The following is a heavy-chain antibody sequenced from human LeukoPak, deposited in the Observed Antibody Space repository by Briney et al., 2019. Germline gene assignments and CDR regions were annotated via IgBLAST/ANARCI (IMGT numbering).Heavy chain of an antibody. CDR3: ARGAGRKDYNFWSGWFDP. V-gene: IGHV3-9*01. Sequence: GGSLRLSCAASGFTFDDYAMHWVRQAPGKGLEWVSGISWNSGSIGYADSVKGRFTISRDNSKNTLYLQMNSLRAEDTAMYYCARGAGRKDYNFWSGWFDPWGQGTLVTVSS. D-gene: IGHD3-3*01. J-gene: IGHJ5*02. CDR1: GFTFDDYA. CDR2: ISWNSGSI.